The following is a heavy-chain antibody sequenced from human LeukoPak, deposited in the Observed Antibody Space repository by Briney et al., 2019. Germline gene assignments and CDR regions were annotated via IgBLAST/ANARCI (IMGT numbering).Heavy chain of an antibody. V-gene: IGHV4-61*02. Sequence: SETLSLTCTVSGGSISSGTYYWSWIRQPAGKGLEWIGRIYTSGSTNYNPSLETRVTISVDTSKNQFSLQLRSVTAADTAVYYCARDQLGDFGILTGWARNWFDPWGQGTLVTVSS. CDR2: IYTSGST. D-gene: IGHD3-9*01. CDR3: ARDQLGDFGILTGWARNWFDP. J-gene: IGHJ5*02. CDR1: GGSISSGTYY.